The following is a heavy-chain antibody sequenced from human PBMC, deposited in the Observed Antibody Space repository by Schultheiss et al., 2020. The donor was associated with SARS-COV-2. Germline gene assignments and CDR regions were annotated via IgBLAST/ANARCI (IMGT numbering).Heavy chain of an antibody. D-gene: IGHD6-19*01. V-gene: IGHV3-23*01. J-gene: IGHJ4*02. CDR1: GFTFSSYG. Sequence: GGSLRLSCAASGFTFSSYGMHWVRQAPGKGLEWVSAISGSGGSTYYADSVKGRFTISRDNSKNTLYLQMNSLRAEDTAVYYCARWNGPAFSSGWYAGYYFDYWGQGTLVTVSS. CDR3: ARWNGPAFSSGWYAGYYFDY. CDR2: ISGSGGST.